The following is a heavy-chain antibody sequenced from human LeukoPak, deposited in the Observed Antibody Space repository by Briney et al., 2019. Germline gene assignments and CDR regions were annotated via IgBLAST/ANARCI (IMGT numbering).Heavy chain of an antibody. J-gene: IGHJ6*03. CDR1: GGTFSSYA. Sequence: AASVKVSCKASGGTFSSYAISWVRQAPGQGLEWMGGIIPIFGTANYAQKFQGRVTITADESTSTAYMELSSLRSEDTAVYYCARGLGSSYYYYYYYMDVWGKGTTVTVSS. CDR2: IIPIFGTA. D-gene: IGHD3-10*01. V-gene: IGHV1-69*13. CDR3: ARGLGSSYYYYYYYMDV.